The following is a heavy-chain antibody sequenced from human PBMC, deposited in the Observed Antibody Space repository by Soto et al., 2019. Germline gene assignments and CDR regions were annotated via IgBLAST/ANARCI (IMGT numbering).Heavy chain of an antibody. CDR1: GFGFDEYG. V-gene: IGHV3-20*04. Sequence: EVYLVESGGGVVRPGGSLRLSCAASGFGFDEYGMSWVRQGPGKGLEWVSGINRHGDSTGYADSVKGRFTISRDNAKNSLYLERSGLRAEDTAFYYCARDHRWGYEYGDYGDSWGQGTLVTVSS. D-gene: IGHD4-17*01. CDR2: INRHGDST. J-gene: IGHJ4*02. CDR3: ARDHRWGYEYGDYGDS.